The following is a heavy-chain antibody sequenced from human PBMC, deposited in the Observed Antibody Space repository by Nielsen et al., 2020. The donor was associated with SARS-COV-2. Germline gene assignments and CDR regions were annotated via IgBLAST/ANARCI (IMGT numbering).Heavy chain of an antibody. CDR2: TYYRSKWYN. Sequence: SETLFLTCAISGDSVSSSSAAWNWIRQSPSRGLEWLGRTYYRSKWYNDSAVSVKSRITINPDTSKNQFSLHLNSVTPEDTAVYYCARARGAYGDYYYYYYTDVWGKGTTVTVSS. V-gene: IGHV6-1*01. J-gene: IGHJ6*03. CDR1: GDSVSSSSAA. CDR3: ARARGAYGDYYYYYYTDV. D-gene: IGHD4-17*01.